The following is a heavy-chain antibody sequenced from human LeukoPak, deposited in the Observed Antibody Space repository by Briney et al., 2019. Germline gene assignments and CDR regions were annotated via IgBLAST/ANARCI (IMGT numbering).Heavy chain of an antibody. CDR1: GFTFGDYL. D-gene: IGHD6-19*01. J-gene: IGHJ4*02. CDR3: SRGSGWLSVY. V-gene: IGHV3-49*03. CDR2: ISGGTT. Sequence: GGSLRLSCTASGFTFGDYLMSWFRQAPGKGLEWIGFISGGTTEYAASVKGRFTISRDDSTSIAYLQMNSLTTEDTAVYYCSRGSGWLSVYWGQGTLSPSPQ.